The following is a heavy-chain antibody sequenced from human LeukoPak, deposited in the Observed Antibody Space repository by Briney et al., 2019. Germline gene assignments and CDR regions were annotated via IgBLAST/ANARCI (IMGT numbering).Heavy chain of an antibody. J-gene: IGHJ6*02. CDR1: VYTFTSYD. D-gene: IGHD1-20*01. Sequence: GASVKVSCKSSVYTFTSYDIHWVRPATGQGLAWMGWMNPNSGNTGYAQKFQGRVTMTRNTSISTAYMELSSLRSDDTAVYYCARDDMYTYGMDVWGQGTTVTVSS. V-gene: IGHV1-8*01. CDR2: MNPNSGNT. CDR3: ARDDMYTYGMDV.